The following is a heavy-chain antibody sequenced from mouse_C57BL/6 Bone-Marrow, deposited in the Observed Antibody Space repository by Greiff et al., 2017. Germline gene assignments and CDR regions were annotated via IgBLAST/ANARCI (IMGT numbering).Heavy chain of an antibody. V-gene: IGHV5-17*01. D-gene: IGHD2-4*01. J-gene: IGHJ4*01. Sequence: EVQVVESGGGLVKPGGSLKLSCAASGFTFSDYGMHWVRQAPEKGLEWVAYISSGSSTIYYADTVKGRFTISRDNAKNTLFLQMTSLRSEDTAMYYCARQRIYYDYDGAMDYWGQGTSVTVSS. CDR1: GFTFSDYG. CDR3: ARQRIYYDYDGAMDY. CDR2: ISSGSSTI.